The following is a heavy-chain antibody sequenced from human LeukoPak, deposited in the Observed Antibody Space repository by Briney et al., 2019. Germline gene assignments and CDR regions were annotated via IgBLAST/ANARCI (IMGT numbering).Heavy chain of an antibody. V-gene: IGHV1-8*01. CDR3: ARLNYYDSRET. J-gene: IGHJ5*02. CDR1: GYTFTSYD. Sequence: GASVKVSCKGSGYTFTSYDINWVRQATGQGLEWMGWMNPNSGNTGYAQTLQVRVTMTRNTSISIAYMELVSLRPEDTAVYYCARLNYYDSRETWGQGTLVTVSS. D-gene: IGHD3-22*01. CDR2: MNPNSGNT.